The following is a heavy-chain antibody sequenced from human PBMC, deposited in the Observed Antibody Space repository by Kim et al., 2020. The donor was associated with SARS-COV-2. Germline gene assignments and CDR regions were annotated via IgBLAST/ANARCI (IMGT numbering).Heavy chain of an antibody. CDR3: ARDSVGVYDSSGYPPFDY. CDR2: IYSGGST. D-gene: IGHD3-22*01. J-gene: IGHJ4*02. V-gene: IGHV3-66*01. Sequence: GGSLRLSCAASGFTVSSNYMSWVRQAPGKGLEWVSVIYSGGSTYYADSVKGRFTISRDNSKNTLYLQMNSLRAEDTAVYYCARDSVGVYDSSGYPPFDYWGQGTLVTVSS. CDR1: GFTVSSNY.